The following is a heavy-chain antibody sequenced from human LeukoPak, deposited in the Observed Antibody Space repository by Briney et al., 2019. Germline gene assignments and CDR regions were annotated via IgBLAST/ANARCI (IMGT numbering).Heavy chain of an antibody. D-gene: IGHD3-22*01. CDR1: GFTFGDYA. CDR2: IRSKAYGGTT. CDR3: TRDRKVAYYYDSSGYLEVDY. V-gene: IGHV3-49*03. Sequence: GGSLRLSCTASGFTFGDYAMSWFRQAPGKGLEWVGFIRSKAYGGTTEYAASVKGRFTISRDDSKSIAYLQMNSLKTEDTAVYYCTRDRKVAYYYDSSGYLEVDYWGQGTLVTVSS. J-gene: IGHJ4*02.